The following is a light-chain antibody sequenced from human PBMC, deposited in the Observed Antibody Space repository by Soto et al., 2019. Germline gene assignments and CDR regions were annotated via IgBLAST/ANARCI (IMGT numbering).Light chain of an antibody. CDR1: QRFSSS. Sequence: EIVLTQSPATLSLSPGERATLSCRASQRFSSSLFGYQQKPGQAPRLLIDDASNRATGIPARFSGSGSGTDFTLTISSLEPEDFAVYYCQQRGNWPKTFGQGTKVEIK. CDR3: QQRGNWPKT. V-gene: IGKV3-11*01. J-gene: IGKJ1*01. CDR2: DAS.